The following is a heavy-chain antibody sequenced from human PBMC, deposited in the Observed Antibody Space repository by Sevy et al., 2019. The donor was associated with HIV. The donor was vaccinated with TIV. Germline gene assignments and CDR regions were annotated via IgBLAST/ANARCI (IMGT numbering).Heavy chain of an antibody. J-gene: IGHJ3*02. Sequence: GGSLRLSCAASGFTFSSYAMSWVRQAPGKGLEWVSAISGSGGSTYYADSVKGRYTISRDNSKNTLYLQMNSLRAEDTAVYYCAKDRSGWYRGDAFDIWGQGTMVTVSS. CDR1: GFTFSSYA. D-gene: IGHD6-19*01. V-gene: IGHV3-23*01. CDR2: ISGSGGST. CDR3: AKDRSGWYRGDAFDI.